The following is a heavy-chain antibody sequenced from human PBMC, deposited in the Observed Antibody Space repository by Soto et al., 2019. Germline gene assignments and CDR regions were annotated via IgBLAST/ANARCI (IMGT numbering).Heavy chain of an antibody. CDR2: IKMKSEGATR. CDR3: TTLGSHYYYHNFDV. Sequence: EVKLVESGGGLVTPGGSLRLSCAASGFTFSNAWMNWVRHAPGKGLEWVGLIKMKSEGATRHYAAPVNGRFTISRDDSKSTLYLQMSSLKTEDTAVYYCTTLGSHYYYHNFDVWGQGTTVTVSS. CDR1: GFTFSNAW. V-gene: IGHV3-15*07. J-gene: IGHJ6*02.